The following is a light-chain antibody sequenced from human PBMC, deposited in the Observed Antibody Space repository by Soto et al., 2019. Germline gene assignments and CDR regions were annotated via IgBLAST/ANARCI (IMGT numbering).Light chain of an antibody. J-gene: IGKJ2*01. CDR2: WAS. CDR1: QNLLYTSNNKNY. Sequence: DIVMTQSPDSLAVSLGERATINCKSSQNLLYTSNNKNYLAWHQQKPGQPPKVLVYWASTRASGVPDRFSGSGSETDFTLTISSLQAEDVAVYYCQQYYDAPYTFGQGTKLQIK. CDR3: QQYYDAPYT. V-gene: IGKV4-1*01.